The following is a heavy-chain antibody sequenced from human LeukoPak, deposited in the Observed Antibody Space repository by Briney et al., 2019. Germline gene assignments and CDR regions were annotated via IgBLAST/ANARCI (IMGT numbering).Heavy chain of an antibody. CDR3: ARHGYSYGLSFDY. Sequence: GGSLKISCKGSGYSFSSYYIDWVRQMPGKGLEWMGVIYVGDSDIRYSPSFQGQVTISVDKSISTAYLQWSSLKASDTAIYFCARHGYSYGLSFDYWGQGTLVTVSS. CDR2: IYVGDSDI. D-gene: IGHD5-18*01. CDR1: GYSFSSYY. J-gene: IGHJ4*02. V-gene: IGHV5-51*01.